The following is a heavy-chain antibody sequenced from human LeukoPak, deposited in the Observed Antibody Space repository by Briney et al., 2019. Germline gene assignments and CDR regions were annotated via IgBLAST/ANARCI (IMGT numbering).Heavy chain of an antibody. CDR1: GFTFSNYA. CDR3: ARALGSSWDSSLDS. J-gene: IGHJ4*02. V-gene: IGHV3-30*04. CDR2: ISYDGSVE. Sequence: GGSLRLSCAASGFTFSNYAMHWVRQAPGKGLEWVALISYDGSVEKNAASVKGRFTISRDNSKNTLYLQMNSPRTEDTAVYYCARALGSSWDSSLDSWGQGTLVPVSS. D-gene: IGHD6-13*01.